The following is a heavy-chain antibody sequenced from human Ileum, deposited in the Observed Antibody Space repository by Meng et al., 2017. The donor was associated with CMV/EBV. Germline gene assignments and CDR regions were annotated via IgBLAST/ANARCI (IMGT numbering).Heavy chain of an antibody. V-gene: IGHV4-34*01. J-gene: IGHJ4*02. CDR3: ARTMFGGSDDY. D-gene: IGHD3-10*02. CDR1: GGSFSGYY. Sequence: SETLSLTCAVYGGSFSGYYWSWIRQPPGKGLEWIGEINHSGSTNYNPSLKSLVTISVDTSKNQFSLKLSSVTAADTAVYYCARTMFGGSDDYWGQGTLVTVSS. CDR2: INHSGST.